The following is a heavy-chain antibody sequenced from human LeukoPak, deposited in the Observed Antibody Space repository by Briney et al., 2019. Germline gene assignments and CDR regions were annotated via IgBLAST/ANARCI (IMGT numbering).Heavy chain of an antibody. Sequence: PSETLSLTCTVSGVSISSGDYYWSWIRQPPGKGLEWIGYIYYSGSTYYNPSLKSRVTISVDTSKNQFSLKLSSVTAADTAVYYCARDLDSDYYDSSGYIAREYGMDVWGQGTTVTVSS. D-gene: IGHD3-22*01. CDR2: IYYSGST. CDR3: ARDLDSDYYDSSGYIAREYGMDV. J-gene: IGHJ6*02. CDR1: GVSISSGDYY. V-gene: IGHV4-30-4*01.